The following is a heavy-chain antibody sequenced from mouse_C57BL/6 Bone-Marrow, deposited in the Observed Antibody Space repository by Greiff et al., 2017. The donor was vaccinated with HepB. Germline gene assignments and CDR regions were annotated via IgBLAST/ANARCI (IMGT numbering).Heavy chain of an antibody. CDR3: AKHSLITTVVATRRKSYFDY. J-gene: IGHJ2*01. V-gene: IGHV2-9*01. Sequence: VKLQESGPGLVAPSQSLSITCTVSGFSLTSYGVDWVRQPPGKGLEWLGVIWGGGSTNYNSALMSRLSISKDNSKSQVFLKMNSLQTDDTAMYYCAKHSLITTVVATRRKSYFDYWGQGTTLTVSS. D-gene: IGHD1-1*01. CDR1: GFSLTSYG. CDR2: IWGGGST.